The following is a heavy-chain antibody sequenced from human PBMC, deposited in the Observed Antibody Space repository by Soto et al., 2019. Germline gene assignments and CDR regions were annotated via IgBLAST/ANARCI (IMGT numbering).Heavy chain of an antibody. J-gene: IGHJ4*02. D-gene: IGHD1-1*01. CDR2: IYYSGST. CDR3: ARVSDISGNEGYYFDF. Sequence: QVQLQESGPGLVKPSQTLSLTCTVSGGSISSGGYYWSWIRQHPGKGLEWIGYIYYSGSTYYNPSLKSRVTISVDTFKNQFSLKLSSVTAADTAVYYCARVSDISGNEGYYFDFWGQGTLVTVSS. V-gene: IGHV4-31*03. CDR1: GGSISSGGYY.